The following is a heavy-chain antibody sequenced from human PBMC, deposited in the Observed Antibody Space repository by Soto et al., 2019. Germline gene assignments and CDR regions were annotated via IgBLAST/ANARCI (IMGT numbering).Heavy chain of an antibody. V-gene: IGHV4-61*01. Sequence: QVQLQESGPGLVNPSETLSLTGTVSVGSVSSESHYGSWFRQTPGKGLVWIGYIYYTGSTNYNPSLKGRVTMSVDPSSDQVSLILRSVTRADTAVYYLPIDQYDFRIGSYYYAMVVWGQGTKVTVSS. CDR1: VGSVSSESHY. CDR2: IYYTGST. CDR3: PIDQYDFRIGSYYYAMVV. D-gene: IGHD3-3*01. J-gene: IGHJ6*02.